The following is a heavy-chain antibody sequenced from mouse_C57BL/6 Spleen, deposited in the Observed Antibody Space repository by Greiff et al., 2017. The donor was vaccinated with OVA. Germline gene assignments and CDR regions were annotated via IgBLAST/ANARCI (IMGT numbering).Heavy chain of an antibody. D-gene: IGHD2-1*01. V-gene: IGHV1-26*01. CDR1: GYTFTDYY. J-gene: IGHJ3*01. CDR2: INPNNGGT. Sequence: VQLKQSGPELVKPGASVKISCKASGYTFTDYYMNWVKQSHGKSLEWIGDINPNNGGTSYNQKFKGKATLTVDKSSSTAYMELRSLTSEDSAVYYCARPLYYGNYGFAYWGQGTLVTVSA. CDR3: ARPLYYGNYGFAY.